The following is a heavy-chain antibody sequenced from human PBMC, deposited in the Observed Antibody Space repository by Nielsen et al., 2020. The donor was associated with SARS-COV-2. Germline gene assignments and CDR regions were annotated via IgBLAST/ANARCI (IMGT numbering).Heavy chain of an antibody. D-gene: IGHD4-17*01. CDR2: ISYDGSNK. CDR1: GFTFSSYG. J-gene: IGHJ6*02. Sequence: GGSLRLSCAASGFTFSSYGMHWVRQAPGKGLEWVAVISYDGSNKYYADSVKGRFTISRDNSKNTLYLRMNSLRAEDTAVYYCAKERRTTSILIYYYYGMDVWGQGTTVTVSS. V-gene: IGHV3-30*18. CDR3: AKERRTTSILIYYYYGMDV.